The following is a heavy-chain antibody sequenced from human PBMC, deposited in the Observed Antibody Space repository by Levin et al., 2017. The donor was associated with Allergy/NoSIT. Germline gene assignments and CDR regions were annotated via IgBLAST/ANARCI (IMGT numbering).Heavy chain of an antibody. CDR3: ISPHCSGNRCYAFDY. J-gene: IGHJ4*02. Sequence: GGSLRLSCAASGLIFSDSVVDWFRQSSGKGLEWVGRVKSKAHRYATEYAASVKGRFTISRDDSLNRAYLQMNSLETEDTAIYYCISPHCSGNRCYAFDYWGQGTQVTVSS. D-gene: IGHD2-15*01. CDR2: VKSKAHRYAT. V-gene: IGHV3-73*01. CDR1: GLIFSDSV.